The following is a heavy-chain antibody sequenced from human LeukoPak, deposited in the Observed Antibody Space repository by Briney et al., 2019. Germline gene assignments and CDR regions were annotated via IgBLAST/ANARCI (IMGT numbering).Heavy chain of an antibody. CDR3: ARGCGSTSCYFYFED. V-gene: IGHV3-21*01. J-gene: IGHJ4*02. CDR2: ISSSSSYI. D-gene: IGHD2-2*01. Sequence: SSISSSSSYIYYADSVKGRFTISRDSAQISLYLQMVSLRAEDTAVYYCARGCGSTSCYFYFEDWGQGTLVTVSS.